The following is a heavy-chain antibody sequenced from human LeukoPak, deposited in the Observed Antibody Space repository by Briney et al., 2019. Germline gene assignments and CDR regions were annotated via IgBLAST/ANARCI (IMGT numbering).Heavy chain of an antibody. CDR1: GFTFGDYA. Sequence: PGRSLTLSCTASGFTFGDYAMNWFRQAPGKGLEWVGFVRSRAYGATTEYAASVKGRFTISRDDSKTIAYLQMNSLKTEDTAVYYCTRDGSGSYGGNRLFDYWGQGTLVTVSS. CDR3: TRDGSGSYGGNRLFDY. J-gene: IGHJ4*02. V-gene: IGHV3-49*03. D-gene: IGHD4-23*01. CDR2: VRSRAYGATT.